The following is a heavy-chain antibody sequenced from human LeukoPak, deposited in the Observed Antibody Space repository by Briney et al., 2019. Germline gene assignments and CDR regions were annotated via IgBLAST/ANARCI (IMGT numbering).Heavy chain of an antibody. V-gene: IGHV4-59*01. CDR2: IYYSGST. J-gene: IGHJ3*02. D-gene: IGHD3-3*01. Sequence: SETLSLTCTVSGGSISSYYWSWIRQPPGKGLEWIGYIYYSGSTNYNPSLKSRVTISVDTSKNQFSLRLSSVTAADTAVYYCARVRGDFWSGHMLPDDAFDIWGQGTMVTVSS. CDR1: GGSISSYY. CDR3: ARVRGDFWSGHMLPDDAFDI.